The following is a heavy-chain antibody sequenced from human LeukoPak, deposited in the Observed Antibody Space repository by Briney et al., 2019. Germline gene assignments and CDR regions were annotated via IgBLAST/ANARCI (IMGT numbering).Heavy chain of an antibody. CDR1: GFTFSNYS. J-gene: IGHJ5*02. D-gene: IGHD3-3*01. Sequence: GGSLRLSCAASGFTFSNYSMNWVRQAPGKGLEWVSSISSSSSYIYYADSVKGRFTISRDNAKNSLYLQMNSLRAEDTAVYYCARDPITIFGVAGFDPWGQGTLVTVSS. CDR3: ARDPITIFGVAGFDP. V-gene: IGHV3-21*01. CDR2: ISSSSSYI.